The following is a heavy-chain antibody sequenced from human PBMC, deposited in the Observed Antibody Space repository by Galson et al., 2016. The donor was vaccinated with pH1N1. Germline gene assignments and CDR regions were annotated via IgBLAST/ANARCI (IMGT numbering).Heavy chain of an antibody. CDR1: GYTFTTYW. CDR2: IYPGDSET. D-gene: IGHD2/OR15-2a*01. CDR3: ARRSTELGLDY. V-gene: IGHV5-51*03. Sequence: QSGAEVKKPGESLKISCQASGYTFTTYWIGWVRQMPGKGLEWMGIIYPGDSETKYSPSFEGQVTFSVDKSKNTAYLHWSSLKASDTAIYYCARRSTELGLDYWGLGVLVTVSS. J-gene: IGHJ4*02.